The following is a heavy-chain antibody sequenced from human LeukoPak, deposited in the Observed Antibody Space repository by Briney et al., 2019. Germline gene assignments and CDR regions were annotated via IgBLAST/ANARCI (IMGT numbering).Heavy chain of an antibody. D-gene: IGHD1-26*01. CDR1: GFTFSSYS. CDR3: ARGEWELVYYYYYYYVDV. CDR2: ISSSSSYI. Sequence: GGSLRLSCAASGFTFSSYSMNWVRQAPGKGLEWVSSISSSSSYIYYADSVKGRFTISRDNAKNSLYLQMNSLRAEDTAVYYCARGEWELVYYYYYYYVDVWGKGTTVTVSS. J-gene: IGHJ6*03. V-gene: IGHV3-21*01.